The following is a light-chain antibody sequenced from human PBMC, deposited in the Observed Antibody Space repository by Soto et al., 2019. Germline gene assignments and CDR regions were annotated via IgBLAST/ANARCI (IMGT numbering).Light chain of an antibody. Sequence: DIQMPQTPSTLSASVGDRVTITCRASQSISAWLAWYQQKPGKAPKLLIYKASTLKSGVPSRFSGSGSGTEFTLTISSLQPDDFATYYCQHYNSYSEAFGQGTKVHI. CDR2: KAS. J-gene: IGKJ1*01. V-gene: IGKV1-5*03. CDR1: QSISAW. CDR3: QHYNSYSEA.